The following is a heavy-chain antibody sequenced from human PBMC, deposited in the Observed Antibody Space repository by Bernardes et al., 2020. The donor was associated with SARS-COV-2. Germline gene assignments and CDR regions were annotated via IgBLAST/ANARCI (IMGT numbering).Heavy chain of an antibody. V-gene: IGHV3-49*04. CDR2: IRNKAYGGTT. CDR3: TRDHLPNDASDI. Sequence: GGSLILSCTASGFRFGDYAMSWVRQAPGKGLEWLGFIRNKAYGGTTQYAASVRGRFTISRDDSKSIAYLQMNSLITEDTAVYYCTRDHLPNDASDIWGQGTMVTVSS. J-gene: IGHJ3*02. CDR1: GFRFGDYA.